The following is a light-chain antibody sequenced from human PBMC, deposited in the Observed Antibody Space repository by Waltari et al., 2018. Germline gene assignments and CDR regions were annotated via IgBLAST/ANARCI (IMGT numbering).Light chain of an antibody. CDR2: TTN. Sequence: QSVMTQPPSASGTPGQRVTISCSGSSSNIGRNSVNWYQQLPGTAPKLLIYTTNRWPSGVPDRFSGSKSGTSASLAISGLQSEDEADYYCAAWDDSPDGPVFGGGTKLTVL. V-gene: IGLV1-44*01. J-gene: IGLJ3*02. CDR3: AAWDDSPDGPV. CDR1: SSNIGRNS.